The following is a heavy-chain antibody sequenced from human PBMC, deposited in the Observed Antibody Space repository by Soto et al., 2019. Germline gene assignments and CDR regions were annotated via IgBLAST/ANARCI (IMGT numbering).Heavy chain of an antibody. D-gene: IGHD3-22*01. CDR2: VYYSGNT. CDR3: AGTSFSSSGRNLGEFNY. V-gene: IGHV4-59*08. Sequence: QVQVQESGPGLVKPSETLSLNCSVSGGSLSGSYWSWIRQPPGKGLEWIGYVYYSGNTRYHPSLKSRGTISRDRPKNQCSLSMTSLTAADTAVYFCAGTSFSSSGRNLGEFNYWGQGAQVIVSS. CDR1: GGSLSGSY. J-gene: IGHJ4*02.